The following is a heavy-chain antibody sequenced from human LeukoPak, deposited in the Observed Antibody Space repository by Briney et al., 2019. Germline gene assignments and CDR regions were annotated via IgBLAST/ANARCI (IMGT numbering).Heavy chain of an antibody. J-gene: IGHJ4*02. Sequence: SETLSLTCTVSGGSIRSSNYYWGWIRQPPGKGLEWIGSIYYSGSAYYSPSLKSRVTISVDTSKNQFSLKLSSVTAADTAVYYCARVGISYYDSSGYSCCWGQGTLVTVSS. D-gene: IGHD3-22*01. V-gene: IGHV4-39*07. CDR3: ARVGISYYDSSGYSCC. CDR1: GGSIRSSNYY. CDR2: IYYSGSA.